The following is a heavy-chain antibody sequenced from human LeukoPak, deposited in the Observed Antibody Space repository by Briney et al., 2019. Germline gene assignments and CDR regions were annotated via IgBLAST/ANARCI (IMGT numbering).Heavy chain of an antibody. D-gene: IGHD1-1*01. Sequence: GGSLRLSCAASGFTFSSFDMHWVRQPTGQGLEWVSTIGTASDTYYPGSVEGRFTLSRDNAKNSLYLQMKNLTAGDTAVYNCARGPPRGKYYYMDVWGKGTTVSVSS. V-gene: IGHV3-13*01. J-gene: IGHJ6*03. CDR2: IGTASDT. CDR3: ARGPPRGKYYYMDV. CDR1: GFTFSSFD.